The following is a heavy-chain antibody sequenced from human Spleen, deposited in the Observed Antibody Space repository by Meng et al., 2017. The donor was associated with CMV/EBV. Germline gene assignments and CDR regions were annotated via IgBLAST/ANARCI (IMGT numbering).Heavy chain of an antibody. D-gene: IGHD6-13*01. CDR1: GFTFSSYA. CDR2: VSGGGDST. J-gene: IGHJ2*01. Sequence: GESLKISCAASGFTFSSYAMSWVRQAPGKGLEWVSVVSGGGDSTYYADSVKGRFTISRDNSKNTLYVQMNSLRAEDTAVYYCAKDQRYNINWVGNLDLWGRGTLVTVSS. CDR3: AKDQRYNINWVGNLDL. V-gene: IGHV3-23*01.